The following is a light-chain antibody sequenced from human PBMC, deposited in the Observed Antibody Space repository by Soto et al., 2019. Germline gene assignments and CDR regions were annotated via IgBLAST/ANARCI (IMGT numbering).Light chain of an antibody. CDR2: DVS. Sequence: QSALTQPRSVSGSPGQSVTISCTGTSSDVGDYNYVSWYQQHPGKAPKLMIYDVSKRPSGVPDRFSGSKSGNTASLTISGLQAEDEADYYCCSYAGSIVIFGGGTKLTVL. V-gene: IGLV2-11*01. CDR3: CSYAGSIVI. J-gene: IGLJ2*01. CDR1: SSDVGDYNY.